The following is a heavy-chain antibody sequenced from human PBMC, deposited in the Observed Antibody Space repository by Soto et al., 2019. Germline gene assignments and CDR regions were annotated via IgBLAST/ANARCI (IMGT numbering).Heavy chain of an antibody. D-gene: IGHD1-26*01. Sequence: ERSLRLSCAVSGFTFSTYWMHCVRQVPGKGLVWVSRINSDGSSTRNADSVKGRFTVSRDNAKNTLFLQMNSLRAEDTAVYYCARDSLSGSYSYFDYWRQGSLVIVSS. CDR1: GFTFSTYW. V-gene: IGHV3-74*01. CDR2: INSDGSST. J-gene: IGHJ4*02. CDR3: ARDSLSGSYSYFDY.